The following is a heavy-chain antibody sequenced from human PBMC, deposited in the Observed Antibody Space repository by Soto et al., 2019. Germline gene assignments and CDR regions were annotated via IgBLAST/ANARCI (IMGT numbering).Heavy chain of an antibody. D-gene: IGHD6-19*01. Sequence: EVQLLESGGGLVQPGGSLSLSCAASGCTFSSYAMSWVRQAPGKGLEWVSAISGSRGRTYYADYVKGRFTIPRDNSTNTLYLKMNSLSAEDTAVNYCPKGSVAVDGTEWVYFHYSGQGALVAVSS. CDR3: PKGSVAVDGTEWVYFHY. J-gene: IGHJ4*02. CDR2: ISGSRGRT. CDR1: GCTFSSYA. V-gene: IGHV3-23*01.